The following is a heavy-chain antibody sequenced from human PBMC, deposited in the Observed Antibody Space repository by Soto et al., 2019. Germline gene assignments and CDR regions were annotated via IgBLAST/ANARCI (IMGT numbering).Heavy chain of an antibody. D-gene: IGHD5-18*01. J-gene: IGHJ4*02. CDR3: ARHPGYGLYDFDY. CDR1: GGSISSSSYY. Sequence: QLQLQESGPGLVKPSETLSLTCTVSGGSISSSSYYWGWIRQPPGKGLEWIGSSYYSGSTYYNPSLKSRVTISVDTSKSQFSLKLSSVTAADTAVYYCARHPGYGLYDFDYWGQGTLVTVSS. CDR2: SYYSGST. V-gene: IGHV4-39*01.